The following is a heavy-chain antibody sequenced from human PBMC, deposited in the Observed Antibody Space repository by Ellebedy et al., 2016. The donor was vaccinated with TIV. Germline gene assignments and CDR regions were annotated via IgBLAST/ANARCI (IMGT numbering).Heavy chain of an antibody. CDR2: IKQDASER. CDR3: ARDQWLGRSYYFDY. CDR1: GFTFSNYW. Sequence: GESLKLSCAASGFTFSNYWMSWVRQAPGKGLEWVANIKQDASERYYVDSVKGRFSISIDNAKNSIYLQMNSLRDEDTAVYYCARDQWLGRSYYFDYWGQGTLLTVSS. D-gene: IGHD6-19*01. V-gene: IGHV3-7*01. J-gene: IGHJ4*02.